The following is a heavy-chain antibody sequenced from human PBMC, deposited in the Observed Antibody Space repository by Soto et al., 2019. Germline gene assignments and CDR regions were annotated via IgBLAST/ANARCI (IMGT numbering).Heavy chain of an antibody. J-gene: IGHJ1*01. D-gene: IGHD3-16*02. V-gene: IGHV3-23*01. CDR2: ISGSGGST. CDR3: AKDGLESMITFWGVIVRTPYFHH. Sequence: HPGGSLRLSCAASGFTFSSYAMSWVRQAPGKGLEWVSAISGSGGSTYYADSVKGRFTISRDNSKNTLYLQMNSLRAEDTAVYYCAKDGLESMITFWGVIVRTPYFHHCGQGTLVT. CDR1: GFTFSSYA.